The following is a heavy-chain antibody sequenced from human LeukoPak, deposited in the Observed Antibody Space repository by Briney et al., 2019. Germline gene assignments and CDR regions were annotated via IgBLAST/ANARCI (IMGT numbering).Heavy chain of an antibody. CDR3: ARRGYHDSSGYDY. CDR1: GFTFSSYA. V-gene: IGHV3-21*06. D-gene: IGHD3-22*01. Sequence: GGSLRLSGAASGFTFSSYAMNWVRQAPGKGLEWVSSISGRSADIYYADSVKGRFTISRDNAKNSVHLQMNNLRVEDTAIYYCARRGYHDSSGYDYWGQGTPVTVSS. CDR2: ISGRSADI. J-gene: IGHJ4*02.